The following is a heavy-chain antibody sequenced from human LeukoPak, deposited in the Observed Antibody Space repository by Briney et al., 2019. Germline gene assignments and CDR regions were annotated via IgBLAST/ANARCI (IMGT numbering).Heavy chain of an antibody. V-gene: IGHV4-59*01. CDR1: DGSINSYY. CDR3: ARERKMTSYYYGMDV. D-gene: IGHD2-21*02. CDR2: IYYNGNT. J-gene: IGHJ6*02. Sequence: SETLSLTCSVSDGSINSYYWNWIRRPPGKGLEWIGYIYYNGNTNYSPSLKSRVTMSVDTSKNLFSLKVSSVTAADTAVYYCARERKMTSYYYGMDVWGQGTTVTVSS.